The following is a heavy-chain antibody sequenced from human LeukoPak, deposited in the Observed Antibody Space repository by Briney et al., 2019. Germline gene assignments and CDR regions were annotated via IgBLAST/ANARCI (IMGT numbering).Heavy chain of an antibody. J-gene: IGHJ4*02. CDR1: GFTFSSYE. D-gene: IGHD6-19*01. CDR3: ARPVSGSSGWYYNY. Sequence: GGSLRLSCAASGFTFSSYEMNWVRQAPGKGLEWVSYISSSGSTIYYADSVKGRFTISRDNAKNSLYLQMNSLRAEDTAVYYCARPVSGSSGWYYNYWGQGTLVTVSS. CDR2: ISSSGSTI. V-gene: IGHV3-48*03.